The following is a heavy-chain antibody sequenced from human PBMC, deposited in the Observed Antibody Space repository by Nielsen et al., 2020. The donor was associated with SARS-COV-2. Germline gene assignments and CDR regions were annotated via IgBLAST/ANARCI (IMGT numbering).Heavy chain of an antibody. Sequence: GGSLRLSCTASGFSFGEYAMSWFRQAPGKGLEWVGFIRSKAYGGTTEYAASVKGRFTISRDDSKSIAYLQMNSLKTEDTAVYYCTQGMDTSMGPDAFDIWGQGTMVTVSS. J-gene: IGHJ3*02. CDR2: IRSKAYGGTT. CDR3: TQGMDTSMGPDAFDI. CDR1: GFSFGEYA. V-gene: IGHV3-49*03. D-gene: IGHD5-18*01.